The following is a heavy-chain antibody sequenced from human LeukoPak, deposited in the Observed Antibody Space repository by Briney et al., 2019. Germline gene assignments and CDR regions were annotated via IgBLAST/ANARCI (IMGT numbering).Heavy chain of an antibody. CDR3: ARRWSGENLFDY. CDR1: GASISGYY. V-gene: IGHV4-59*08. D-gene: IGHD3-10*01. J-gene: IGHJ4*02. CDR2: IYYSGST. Sequence: SETLSLTCNVSGASISGYYWNWIRQPPGQGLEWIGWIYYSGSTTYYNPSLTSRVTISADTPRNQISLKLSSLTAADTAVYYCARRWSGENLFDYWGQGTLVTVSS.